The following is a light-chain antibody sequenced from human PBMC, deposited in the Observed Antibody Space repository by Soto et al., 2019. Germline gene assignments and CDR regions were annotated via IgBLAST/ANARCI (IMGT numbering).Light chain of an antibody. J-gene: IGKJ4*01. CDR1: QSVLSSANSKNY. Sequence: DIVMTQSPDSPAVSLGERATINCKSSQSVLSSANSKNYLVWYQQKPGQPPKLLIYWASTRQSGVPDRFSGSGSGTDFTLTISSLQAEDVAVYYCQQYYSTPLTFGGGTTVEIK. CDR3: QQYYSTPLT. V-gene: IGKV4-1*01. CDR2: WAS.